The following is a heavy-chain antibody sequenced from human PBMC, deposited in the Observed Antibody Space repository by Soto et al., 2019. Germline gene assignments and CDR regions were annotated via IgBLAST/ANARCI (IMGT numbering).Heavy chain of an antibody. Sequence: QLQLQESGSGLVKPTQTLSLSCAISGDAISSGSYSLNWIRQPPGKGLEWIGYTYPRGNAYHNPSRKTRVSITVEMSKHQCFLQLSSVTTADTAAYYCARATQHNFNLIGTPTGPHFAFHLWGPGTMLTLSS. CDR2: TYPRGNA. J-gene: IGHJ3*01. CDR3: ARATQHNFNLIGTPTGPHFAFHL. CDR1: GDAISSGSYS. D-gene: IGHD1-1*01. V-gene: IGHV4-30-2*01.